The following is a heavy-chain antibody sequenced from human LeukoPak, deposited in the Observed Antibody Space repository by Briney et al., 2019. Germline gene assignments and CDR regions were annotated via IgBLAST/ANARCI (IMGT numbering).Heavy chain of an antibody. CDR1: GFTFTEFA. CDR2: ISGSGGSK. Sequence: PGGALRLSCAASGFTFTEFAMSWVRQAPGRGLEWVAAISGSGGSKYYADSMKARFPISRDNSNNTLYLQMNSLRAEDTAVYYCAGGDWFDPWGQGTLVTVSS. J-gene: IGHJ5*02. CDR3: AGGDWFDP. V-gene: IGHV3-23*01.